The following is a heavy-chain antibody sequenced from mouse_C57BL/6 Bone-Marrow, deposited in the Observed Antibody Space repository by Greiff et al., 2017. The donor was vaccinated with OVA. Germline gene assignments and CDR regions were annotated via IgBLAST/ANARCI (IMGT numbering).Heavy chain of an antibody. CDR2: IYPGSGST. Sequence: VQLQQPGAELVKPGASVKMSCKASGYTFTSYWITWVKQRPGQGLEWIGDIYPGSGSTNYNEKFKSKATPTVDTSSSTAYMQLSSLTSEDSAVYYCAGYYGSSYYAMDYWGQGTSVTVSS. J-gene: IGHJ4*01. D-gene: IGHD1-1*01. CDR1: GYTFTSYW. CDR3: AGYYGSSYYAMDY. V-gene: IGHV1-55*01.